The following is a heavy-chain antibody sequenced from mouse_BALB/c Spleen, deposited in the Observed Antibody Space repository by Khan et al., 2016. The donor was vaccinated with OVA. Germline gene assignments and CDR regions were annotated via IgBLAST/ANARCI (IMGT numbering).Heavy chain of an antibody. Sequence: QIQLVQSGPELKKPGETVKISCKASGYSFTNYGMNWVKQAPGKGLQWMGWINTYTGEPTSVDDFRRRFAFSLETSASTAYLQINNLKNEDTATYFCARVGYSGTMDYWGHGTSVTVSS. V-gene: IGHV9-3-1*01. CDR2: INTYTGEP. J-gene: IGHJ4*01. CDR1: GYSFTNYG. D-gene: IGHD2-14*01. CDR3: ARVGYSGTMDY.